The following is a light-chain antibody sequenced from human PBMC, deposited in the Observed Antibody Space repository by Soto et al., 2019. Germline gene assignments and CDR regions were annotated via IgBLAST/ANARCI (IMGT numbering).Light chain of an antibody. CDR1: SSDVGVYNY. J-gene: IGLJ2*01. CDR2: EVS. CDR3: SSYAGSHNVV. V-gene: IGLV2-8*01. Sequence: QSALTQPPSASGSPGQSVTIFCIGTSSDVGVYNYVPWYQQHPGKAPKLMIYEVSQRPSWVTDRFSGSKSGNTTSLTVSGLQAEDEADYYCSSYAGSHNVVFGGGTKVTVL.